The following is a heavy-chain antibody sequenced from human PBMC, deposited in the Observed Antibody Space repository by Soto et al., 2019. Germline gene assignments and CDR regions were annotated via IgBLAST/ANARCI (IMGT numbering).Heavy chain of an antibody. CDR2: IYWDDDK. J-gene: IGHJ5*02. Sequence: QITLKESGPTLVKPTQTLTLTCTSSGFSLSTSGVGVGWIRQPPGKALEWLALIYWDDDKRYSPSLKSRLTITKDTSKNQVVLTMTNMDPVDTATYYCAPVLNTVTTHQSWFDPWGQGTLVTVSS. CDR1: GFSLSTSGVG. D-gene: IGHD4-17*01. CDR3: APVLNTVTTHQSWFDP. V-gene: IGHV2-5*02.